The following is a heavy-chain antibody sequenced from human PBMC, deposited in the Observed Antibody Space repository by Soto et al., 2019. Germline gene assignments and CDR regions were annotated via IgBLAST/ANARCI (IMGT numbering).Heavy chain of an antibody. D-gene: IGHD2-2*02. CDR2: AYYRSQWYY. CDR1: GDSVSSNSAA. V-gene: IGHV6-1*01. CDR3: TKQKRNSRTYNGMDV. Sequence: QVQLQQSGPGLVKPSQTLSLTCAISGDSVSSNSAAWNWIRQSPSRGLEWLGRAYYRSQWYYDSAVSVRSRITVIPDTSKNQFSLQMNTVTPEDTAVYYCTKQKRNSRTYNGMDVWGKGTTVTVSS. J-gene: IGHJ6*04.